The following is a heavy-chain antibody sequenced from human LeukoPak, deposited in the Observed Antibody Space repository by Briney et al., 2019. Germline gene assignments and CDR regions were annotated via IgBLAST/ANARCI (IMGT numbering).Heavy chain of an antibody. CDR3: VRDNLEWGSVFDY. D-gene: IGHD3-16*01. V-gene: IGHV3-23*01. CDR2: ISASGGTT. Sequence: GGSLRLSCAASGFTFSSYAMSWVRQAPGKGLEWVSAISASGGTTYYADSVKGRFTISRGNAKNTLFLHINSLRAEDTGVYYCVRDNLEWGSVFDYWGQGTLVTVSS. J-gene: IGHJ4*02. CDR1: GFTFSSYA.